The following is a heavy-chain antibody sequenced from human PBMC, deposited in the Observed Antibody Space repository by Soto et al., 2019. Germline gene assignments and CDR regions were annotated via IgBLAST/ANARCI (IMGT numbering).Heavy chain of an antibody. CDR2: ISAYNGNT. Sequence: ASVKLSWKASGCSFTSHGISWVRQAPGQGLEWMGWISAYNGNTNYAQKLQGRVTMTTDTSTSTAYMELRSLRSDDTAVYYCARGRDDYDSSGYYSNTFWFDPWGQ. D-gene: IGHD3-22*01. CDR3: ARGRDDYDSSGYYSNTFWFDP. J-gene: IGHJ5*02. V-gene: IGHV1-18*04. CDR1: GCSFTSHG.